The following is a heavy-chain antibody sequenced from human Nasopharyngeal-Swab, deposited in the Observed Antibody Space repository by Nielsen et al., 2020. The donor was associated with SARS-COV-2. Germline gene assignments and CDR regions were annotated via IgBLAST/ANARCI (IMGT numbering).Heavy chain of an antibody. J-gene: IGHJ1*01. D-gene: IGHD3-22*01. CDR2: TKSKTDGAST. CDR1: GFTCRKGG. Sequence: GGKMRLSCAASGFTCRKGGRRGGRKEKGKGREGVVSTKSKTDGASTDYAAPVKGRFTISRDDSKNTLYLQMNCLKTEDTAVYYCTTALNPMYYYDSSGYYSPGAEYFQHWGQGTLVTVSS. V-gene: IGHV3-15*01. CDR3: TTALNPMYYYDSSGYYSPGAEYFQH.